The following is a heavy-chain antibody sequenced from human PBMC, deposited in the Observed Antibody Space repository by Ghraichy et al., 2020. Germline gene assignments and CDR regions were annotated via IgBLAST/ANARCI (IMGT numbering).Heavy chain of an antibody. J-gene: IGHJ4*02. V-gene: IGHV3-23*01. CDR1: GFTFSSYA. CDR3: ARAWAVETYYDSSGFDY. D-gene: IGHD3-22*01. Sequence: GGSLRLSCAASGFTFSSYAMSWVRQAPGKGLEWVSAISGSGGSTYYADSVKGRFTISRDNSKNTLYLQMNSLRAEDTAVYYCARAWAVETYYDSSGFDYWGQGTLVTVSS. CDR2: ISGSGGST.